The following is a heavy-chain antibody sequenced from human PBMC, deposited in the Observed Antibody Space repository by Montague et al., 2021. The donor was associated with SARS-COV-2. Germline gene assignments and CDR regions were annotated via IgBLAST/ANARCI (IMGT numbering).Heavy chain of an antibody. CDR2: IHHGGST. V-gene: IGHV4-34*01. CDR1: GGSFSTYS. Sequence: SETLSLTCAVHGGSFSTYSWNWIRQPPGKGLEWIGEIHHGGSTNYNPSLKIRVTISADTSKNQFSLMLTSVAAADTAVYYCARLGDGVVPSPILGVGPYYSYYYMDVWGKGTTVTVSS. CDR3: ARLGDGVVPSPILGVGPYYSYYYMDV. D-gene: IGHD3-10*01. J-gene: IGHJ6*03.